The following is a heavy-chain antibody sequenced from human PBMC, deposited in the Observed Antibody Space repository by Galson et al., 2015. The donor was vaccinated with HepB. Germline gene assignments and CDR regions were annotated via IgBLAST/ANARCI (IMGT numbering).Heavy chain of an antibody. CDR2: MNPNSGNT. V-gene: IGHV1-8*01. J-gene: IGHJ5*02. Sequence: SVKVSCKASGYTFTSYDINWVRQATGQGLEWMGWMNPNSGNTGYAQKFQGRVTMTRNTSISTAYLQMNSLRAEDTAVYYCAKGVAAAGTGRPPSNWFDPWGQGTLVTVSS. D-gene: IGHD6-13*01. CDR1: GYTFTSYD. CDR3: AKGVAAAGTGRPPSNWFDP.